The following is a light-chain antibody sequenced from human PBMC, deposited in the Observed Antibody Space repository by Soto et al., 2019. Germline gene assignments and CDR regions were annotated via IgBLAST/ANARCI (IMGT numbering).Light chain of an antibody. Sequence: DIQMTQSPSTLSASVGDRVTITCRASQSISSWLAWYQQKPGKAPKLLIYDASSLHSGVPSRFSGSGSGTEFTLTISSLQPDDFATYYCQQYNSYPLTFGGGTKVDIK. CDR1: QSISSW. J-gene: IGKJ4*01. CDR3: QQYNSYPLT. CDR2: DAS. V-gene: IGKV1-5*01.